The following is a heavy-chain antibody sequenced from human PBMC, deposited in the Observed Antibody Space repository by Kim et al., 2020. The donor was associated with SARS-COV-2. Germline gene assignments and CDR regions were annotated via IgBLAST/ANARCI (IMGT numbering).Heavy chain of an antibody. V-gene: IGHV7-4-1*02. Sequence: AQGFTGRFVFSLDTSVSTAYLQISSLKAEDTAVYYCARDKGLYYYYGMDVWGQGTTVTVSS. CDR3: ARDKGLYYYYGMDV. J-gene: IGHJ6*02.